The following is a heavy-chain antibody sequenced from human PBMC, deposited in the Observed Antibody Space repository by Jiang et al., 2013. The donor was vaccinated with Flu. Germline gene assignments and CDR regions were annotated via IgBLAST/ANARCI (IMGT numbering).Heavy chain of an antibody. J-gene: IGHJ3*02. D-gene: IGHD3-22*01. CDR3: AKTMSRSSGYYGPDALDI. V-gene: IGHV3-23*01. Sequence: LLESGGGLVQPGGRLRLSCAASGFTFSSYGMSWVRQASGKGLKWVSAISGSGDKTYYADSVKGRFTISRDNSQNTLYLQMNSLRAEDTAGYYCAKTMSRSSGYYGPDALDIWGQGTLVTVSS. CDR1: GFTFSSYG. CDR2: ISGSGDKT.